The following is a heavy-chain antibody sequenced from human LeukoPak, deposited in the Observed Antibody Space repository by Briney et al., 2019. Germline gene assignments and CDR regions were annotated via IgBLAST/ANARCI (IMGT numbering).Heavy chain of an antibody. J-gene: IGHJ5*02. CDR3: AITRWEDSVVVPAAIPPPGWFDP. Sequence: GESLKISCKGSGYSFTSYWIGWVRQMPGKGLEWMGIIYPGDSDTRYSPSFQGQVTISADKSISTAYLQWSSLKASDTAMYYCAITRWEDSVVVPAAIPPPGWFDPWGQGTLVTVSS. V-gene: IGHV5-51*01. CDR2: IYPGDSDT. D-gene: IGHD2-2*01. CDR1: GYSFTSYW.